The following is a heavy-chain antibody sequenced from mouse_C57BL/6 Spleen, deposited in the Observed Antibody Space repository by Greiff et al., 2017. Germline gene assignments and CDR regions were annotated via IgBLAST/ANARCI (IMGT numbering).Heavy chain of an antibody. CDR2: INYDGSST. D-gene: IGHD2-3*01. CDR3: ARDRWLYFDY. CDR1: GFTFSDYY. Sequence: EVQLVESEGGLVKPGSSMKLSCTASGFTFSDYYMAWVRQVPEKGLEWVANINYDGSSTYYLDSLKSRFIISRDNAKNILYLQMSSLKSEDTAAYYCARDRWLYFDYWGQGTTLTVSS. V-gene: IGHV5-16*01. J-gene: IGHJ2*01.